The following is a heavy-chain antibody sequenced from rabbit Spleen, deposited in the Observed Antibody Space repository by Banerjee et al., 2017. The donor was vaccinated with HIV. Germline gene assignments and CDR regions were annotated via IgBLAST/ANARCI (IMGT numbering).Heavy chain of an antibody. J-gene: IGHJ4*01. D-gene: IGHD7-1*01. Sequence: QSLEESGGDLVKPGASLTLTCTASGLYFSSNYWICWVRQAPGKELEWIVCIYSGSHVNRYCESYAISRFTISETSSTAVSVQMTSLTAADTAHYFCARVEYAGYAGYGCFNLWGPGTLVTVS. CDR1: GLYFSSNYW. CDR3: ARVEYAGYAGYGCFNL. CDR2: IYSGSHVNR. V-gene: IGHV1S40*01.